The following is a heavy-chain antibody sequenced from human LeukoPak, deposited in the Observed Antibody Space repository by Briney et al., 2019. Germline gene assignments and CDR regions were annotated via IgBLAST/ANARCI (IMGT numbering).Heavy chain of an antibody. D-gene: IGHD3-22*01. CDR2: VSFDGSSK. Sequence: GGSLRLSCAASGYMFSSYAMHWVRQAPGKGLEWVAVVSFDGSSKYYADSVKGRSTVSRDNSKNTLYLQMNSLRVEDTAVYYCARDPHTGNGFYFYWGQGTLVTVSS. V-gene: IGHV3-30-3*01. CDR3: ARDPHTGNGFYFY. J-gene: IGHJ4*02. CDR1: GYMFSSYA.